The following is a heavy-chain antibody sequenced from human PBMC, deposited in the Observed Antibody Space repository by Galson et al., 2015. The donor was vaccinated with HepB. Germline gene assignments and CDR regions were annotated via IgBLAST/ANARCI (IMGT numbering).Heavy chain of an antibody. CDR3: GRDLSGRYGDY. CDR1: GFTFRDYG. Sequence: SLRLSCAASGFTFRDYGIHWVRQAPGKGLEWVAFVGHDGRNKYYADSVRGRFTISRDNSMNTLHLQMNSLSAEDTAVYYCGRDLSGRYGDYWGQGTLVTVSS. CDR2: VGHDGRNK. D-gene: IGHD3-16*01. V-gene: IGHV3-30*02. J-gene: IGHJ4*02.